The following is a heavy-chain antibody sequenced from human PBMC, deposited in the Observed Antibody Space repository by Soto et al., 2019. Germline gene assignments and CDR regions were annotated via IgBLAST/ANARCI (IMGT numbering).Heavy chain of an antibody. CDR3: ATQCFGQLHRLVDV. Sequence: QVQLQESGPGLVKPSETLSLTCSVSGGSITSHYCSWFRQPPGKGLEWIWYIHHSGSTSYNPSLTIRLTMSVDTSKSHCPLNVSSVTAPDTALYYCATQCFGQLHRLVDVWGPGTTVTVSS. D-gene: IGHD3-10*01. V-gene: IGHV4-59*08. CDR2: IHHSGST. J-gene: IGHJ6*02. CDR1: GGSITSHY.